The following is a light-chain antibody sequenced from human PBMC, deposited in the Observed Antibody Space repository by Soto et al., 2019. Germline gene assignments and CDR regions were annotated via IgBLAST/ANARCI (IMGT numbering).Light chain of an antibody. CDR1: RSNIGRNF. Sequence: QSVLTQSPSASGTPGQRVTISCSGRRSNIGRNFVYWYQHVPGTAPRLLIQRNNERPSGVPDRSSGSKSGTSVSLAISGLRSDDEATYYCAAWDDTLDAQVFGGGTKVTVL. J-gene: IGLJ3*02. V-gene: IGLV1-47*01. CDR2: RNN. CDR3: AAWDDTLDAQV.